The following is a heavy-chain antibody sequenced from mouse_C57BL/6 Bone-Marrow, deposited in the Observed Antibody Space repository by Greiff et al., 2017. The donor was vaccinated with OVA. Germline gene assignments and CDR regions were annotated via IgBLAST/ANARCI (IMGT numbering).Heavy chain of an antibody. Sequence: VQLQQSGAELARPGASVKLSCKASGYTFTSYGISWVKQRTGQGLEWIGEIYPRSGNTYYNEKFKGKATLTADKSSSTAYMELRSLTSEDSAVYFCARGGIYYGNYEGFAYWGQGTLVTVSA. V-gene: IGHV1-81*01. CDR1: GYTFTSYG. D-gene: IGHD2-1*01. J-gene: IGHJ3*01. CDR2: IYPRSGNT. CDR3: ARGGIYYGNYEGFAY.